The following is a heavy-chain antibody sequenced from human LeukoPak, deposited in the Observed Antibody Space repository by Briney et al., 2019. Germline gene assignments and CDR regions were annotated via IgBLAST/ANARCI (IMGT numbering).Heavy chain of an antibody. V-gene: IGHV3-30*18. D-gene: IGHD3-22*01. Sequence: PGRSLRLSCAASGFTFSSYGMHWVRQAPGKGLEWVAVISYDGSNKYYADSVKGRFTISRDNSKNTLYPQMNSLRTEDTAIYYCAKEDVVVITIRYFQHWGQGTLATVSS. CDR3: AKEDVVVITIRYFQH. CDR2: ISYDGSNK. J-gene: IGHJ1*01. CDR1: GFTFSSYG.